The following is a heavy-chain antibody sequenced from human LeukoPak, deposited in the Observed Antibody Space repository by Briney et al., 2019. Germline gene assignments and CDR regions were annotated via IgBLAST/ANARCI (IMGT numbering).Heavy chain of an antibody. CDR2: ISGSGGST. V-gene: IGHV3-23*01. CDR1: GFTFSSYA. J-gene: IGHJ4*02. Sequence: PGGSLRLSCAASGFTFSSYAMSWVRQAPGKGLEWVSAISGSGGSTYYADSVKGWFTISRDNSKNTLYLQMNSLRAEDTAVYYCANRCSSTSCYYYWGQGTLVTVSS. CDR3: ANRCSSTSCYYY. D-gene: IGHD2-2*01.